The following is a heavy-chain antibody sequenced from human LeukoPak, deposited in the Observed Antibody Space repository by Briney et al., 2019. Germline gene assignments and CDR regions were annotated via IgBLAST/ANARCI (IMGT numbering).Heavy chain of an antibody. D-gene: IGHD2-2*01. CDR3: AKDRSRFVVVPAAIY. Sequence: GSLRLSCAASGFSFTPYTMHWVRQAPGKGLEWVALISYDGSIEYYADSVKGRFTMSRDNSENTLYLQMNSLRAEDTAVYYCAKDRSRFVVVPAAIYWGQGTLVTVSS. V-gene: IGHV3-30-3*01. J-gene: IGHJ4*02. CDR1: GFSFTPYT. CDR2: ISYDGSIE.